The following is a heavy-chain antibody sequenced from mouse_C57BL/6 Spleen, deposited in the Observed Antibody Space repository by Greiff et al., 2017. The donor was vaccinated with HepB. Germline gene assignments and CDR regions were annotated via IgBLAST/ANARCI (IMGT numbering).Heavy chain of an antibody. CDR1: GYSITSGYY. D-gene: IGHD1-1*01. V-gene: IGHV3-6*01. CDR3: AAPFRYYGSSPYAMDY. J-gene: IGHJ4*01. Sequence: EVKLMESGPGLVKPSQSLSLTCSVTGYSITSGYYWNWIRQFPGNKLEWMGYISYDGSNNYNPSLKNRISITRDTSKNQFFLKLNSVTTEDTATYYCAAPFRYYGSSPYAMDYWGQGTSVTVSS. CDR2: ISYDGSN.